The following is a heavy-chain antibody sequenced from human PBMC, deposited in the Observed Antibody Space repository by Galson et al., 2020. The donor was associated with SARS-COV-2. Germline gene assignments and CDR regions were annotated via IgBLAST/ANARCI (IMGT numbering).Heavy chain of an antibody. D-gene: IGHD3-10*01. J-gene: IGHJ6*02. CDR2: INHSGST. Sequence: ETSETLSLTCAVYGGSFSGYYWSWIRQPPGKGLEWIGEINHSGSTNYNPSLKSRVTISVDTSKNQFSLKLSSVTAADTAVYYCARASLGFGELLSDDYYYGMDVWGQGTTVTVSS. CDR1: GGSFSGYY. CDR3: ARASLGFGELLSDDYYYGMDV. V-gene: IGHV4-34*01.